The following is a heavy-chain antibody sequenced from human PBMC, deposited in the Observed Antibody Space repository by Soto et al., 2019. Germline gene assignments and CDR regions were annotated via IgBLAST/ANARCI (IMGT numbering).Heavy chain of an antibody. V-gene: IGHV3-23*01. CDR1: GFTFSSYA. J-gene: IGHJ6*03. Sequence: GGSLRLSCAASGFTFSSYAMSWVRQAPGKGLEWVSAISGSGGSTYYADSVKGRFTISRDNSKNTLYLQMNSLRAEDTAVYYCAKNGRMEWLCYMDVWGKGTTVTVSS. CDR2: ISGSGGST. D-gene: IGHD3-3*01. CDR3: AKNGRMEWLCYMDV.